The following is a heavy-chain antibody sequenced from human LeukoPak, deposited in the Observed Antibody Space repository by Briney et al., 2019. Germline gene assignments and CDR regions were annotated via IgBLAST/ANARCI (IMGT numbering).Heavy chain of an antibody. J-gene: IGHJ4*02. CDR1: GFTFSSYA. CDR3: ARDMARMVRALMGD. D-gene: IGHD3-10*01. Sequence: GGSLRLSCAASGFTFSSYAMSWVRQAPGKGLEWVSAISGSGGSTYYADSVKGRFTISRDNSKNTLYLQMNSLRAEDTAVYYCARDMARMVRALMGDWGQGTLVTVSS. V-gene: IGHV3-23*01. CDR2: ISGSGGST.